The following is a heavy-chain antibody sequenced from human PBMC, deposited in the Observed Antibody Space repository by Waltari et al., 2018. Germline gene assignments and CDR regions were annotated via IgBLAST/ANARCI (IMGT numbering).Heavy chain of an antibody. CDR3: ARNSGWYVSGMDV. J-gene: IGHJ6*02. CDR2: IYYSGST. V-gene: IGHV4-59*01. Sequence: QVQLQESGPGLVKPSETLSLTCTVSGGSISSYYWRWIRQPPGKGLEWIGYIYYSGSTNYNPSLKSRVTISVDTSKNQFSLKLSSVTAADTAVYYCARNSGWYVSGMDVWGQGTTVTVSS. D-gene: IGHD6-19*01. CDR1: GGSISSYY.